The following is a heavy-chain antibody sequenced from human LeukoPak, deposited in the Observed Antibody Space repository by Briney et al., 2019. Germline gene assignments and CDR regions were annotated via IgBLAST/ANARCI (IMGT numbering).Heavy chain of an antibody. Sequence: ASVKVSCKVSGYTLTELSMHWVRQAPGKGLEWMGGFDPEDGETIYAQKFQGRVTMTEDTSTDTAYMELSSLRSEDTAVYYCATVAQDIVGALSFDYWGQGTLVTVSS. V-gene: IGHV1-24*01. CDR2: FDPEDGET. D-gene: IGHD1-26*01. CDR3: ATVAQDIVGALSFDY. CDR1: GYTLTELS. J-gene: IGHJ4*02.